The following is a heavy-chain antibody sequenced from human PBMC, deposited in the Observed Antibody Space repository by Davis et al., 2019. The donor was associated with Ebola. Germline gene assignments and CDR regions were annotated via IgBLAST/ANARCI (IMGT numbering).Heavy chain of an antibody. J-gene: IGHJ5*02. D-gene: IGHD5-18*01. Sequence: ASVKVSCKASGYTFTSYGISWVRQAPGQGLEWMGWISAYNGNTNYAQKLQGRVTMTTDTSTSTAYMELRSLRSEDTAVYYCARDSPDTAMVIANWFDPWGQGTLVTVSS. CDR2: ISAYNGNT. CDR3: ARDSPDTAMVIANWFDP. CDR1: GYTFTSYG. V-gene: IGHV1-18*01.